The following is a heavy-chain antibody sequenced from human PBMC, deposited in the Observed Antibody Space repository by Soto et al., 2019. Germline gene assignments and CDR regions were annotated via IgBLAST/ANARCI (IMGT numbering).Heavy chain of an antibody. V-gene: IGHV5-51*01. CDR3: AGSIFYYGMDV. J-gene: IGHJ6*02. Sequence: PGVPLKNSCTTSEYDFTNYWIGWVGQMPGKGPEWMGIIYPGDSDTRYSPSFQGQVTISADKSTSTAYLLWSSLKASDTAIYFCAGSIFYYGMDVWGQGTTVTGSS. CDR2: IYPGDSDT. CDR1: EYDFTNYW.